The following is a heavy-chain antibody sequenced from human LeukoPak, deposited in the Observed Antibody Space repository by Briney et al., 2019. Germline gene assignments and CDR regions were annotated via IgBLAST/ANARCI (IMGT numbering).Heavy chain of an antibody. CDR2: VYYSGNT. J-gene: IGHJ5*02. Sequence: SETLSLTCTVSGGSLSSYYWSWIRQPPGKGLEWIGYVYYSGNTNYNPSLKSRVTISVDTSKNRFSLKLSSVTAADTAVYYCARNLGYCSSTSGYTWFDPWGQGTLVTVSS. CDR1: GGSLSSYY. D-gene: IGHD2-2*02. CDR3: ARNLGYCSSTSGYTWFDP. V-gene: IGHV4-59*01.